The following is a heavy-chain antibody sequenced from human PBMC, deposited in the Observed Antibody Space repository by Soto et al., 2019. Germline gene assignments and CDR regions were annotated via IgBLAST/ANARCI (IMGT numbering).Heavy chain of an antibody. D-gene: IGHD3-10*01. V-gene: IGHV4-31*03. CDR2: IYYSGST. CDR3: ARENYLHGFDP. CDR1: GGSISSGGYY. J-gene: IGHJ5*02. Sequence: QVQLQESGPGLVKPSQTLSLTCTVSGGSISSGGYYWSWIRQHPGKGLEWIGYIYYSGSTYYNPSLKSXXTXSXXTSKNQLSLKLSSVTAAATAVYYCARENYLHGFDPWGQGTLVTVSS.